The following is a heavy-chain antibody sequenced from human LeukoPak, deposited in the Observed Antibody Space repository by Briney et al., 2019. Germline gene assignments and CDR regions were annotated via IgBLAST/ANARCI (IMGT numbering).Heavy chain of an antibody. J-gene: IGHJ4*02. CDR2: VSDSGGRT. Sequence: GGSLRLSCAGSGFTFSSYAMSWVRQAPGEGLEWGSAVSDSGGRTYYADSVKGRFTISRDNTKITLYLEMNSLRAEDMALYYCAKDASLDFWGQGTLVIVSS. V-gene: IGHV3-23*01. CDR1: GFTFSSYA. CDR3: AKDASLDF.